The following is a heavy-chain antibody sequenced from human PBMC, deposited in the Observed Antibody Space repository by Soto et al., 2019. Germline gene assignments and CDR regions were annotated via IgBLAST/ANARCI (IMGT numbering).Heavy chain of an antibody. J-gene: IGHJ6*02. CDR1: GFTFSSYS. Sequence: PGGSLRLSCAASGFTFSSYSMNWVRQAPGKGLEWVSYISSSSSTIYYVDSVKGRFTISSDNAKISLYLQMNSLRDEDTAVYYCATGYSSGWRGYYGMDVWGQGTTVTVSS. CDR2: ISSSSSTI. CDR3: ATGYSSGWRGYYGMDV. D-gene: IGHD6-19*01. V-gene: IGHV3-48*02.